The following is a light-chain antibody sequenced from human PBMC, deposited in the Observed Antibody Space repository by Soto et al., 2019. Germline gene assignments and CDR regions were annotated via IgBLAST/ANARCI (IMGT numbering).Light chain of an antibody. J-gene: IGKJ4*01. CDR2: DAS. CDR1: QNINTW. Sequence: DIQVTQSPSTLSASVGDTVTITCRASQNINTWLAWYQQKPGKAPKFLIYDASSLDRGVPSRFSGDGSGTEFTLTISSLQPDDVGIYYCQHYRRHSDLTFGGGTRIEIK. V-gene: IGKV1-5*01. CDR3: QHYRRHSDLT.